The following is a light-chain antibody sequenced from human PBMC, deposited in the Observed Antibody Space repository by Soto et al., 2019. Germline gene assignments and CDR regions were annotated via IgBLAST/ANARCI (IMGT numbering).Light chain of an antibody. J-gene: IGKJ1*01. V-gene: IGKV3-20*01. CDR1: QSVSSY. CDR2: GAS. CDR3: QHYGSSPRP. Sequence: EMELTKSRATLYLSKGERATLSCRASQSVSSYLAWYQQKPGQAPRLLIYGASSRATGIPDRFSGSGSETDFTLTISRLEPEDFAVYYCQHYGSSPRPFGQGAMVDIK.